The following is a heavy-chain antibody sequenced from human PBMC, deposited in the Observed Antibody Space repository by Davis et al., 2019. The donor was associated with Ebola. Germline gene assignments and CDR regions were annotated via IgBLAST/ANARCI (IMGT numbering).Heavy chain of an antibody. Sequence: SETLSLTCTVSGGSISSGGYYCSWIRQHPGKGLEWIGYIYYSGSTYYNPSLKSRVTISVDTSENQFSLKLSSVTAADTAVYYCARDLRYYYYGMDVWGQGTTVTVSS. CDR2: IYYSGST. D-gene: IGHD3-10*01. V-gene: IGHV4-31*03. CDR1: GGSISSGGYY. CDR3: ARDLRYYYYGMDV. J-gene: IGHJ6*02.